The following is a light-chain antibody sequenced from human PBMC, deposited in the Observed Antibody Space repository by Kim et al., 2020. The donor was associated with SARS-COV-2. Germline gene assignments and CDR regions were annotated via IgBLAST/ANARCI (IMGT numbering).Light chain of an antibody. CDR3: QQYGSSRWT. CDR2: GAA. Sequence: PGERATLSCRASQTISSTYLAWYQQKRGQAPRLLIYGAANRATGIPDRFSGSGSGTDFTLTISRLEPEDFAVYYCQQYGSSRWTFGQGTKVDIK. V-gene: IGKV3-20*01. CDR1: QTISSTY. J-gene: IGKJ1*01.